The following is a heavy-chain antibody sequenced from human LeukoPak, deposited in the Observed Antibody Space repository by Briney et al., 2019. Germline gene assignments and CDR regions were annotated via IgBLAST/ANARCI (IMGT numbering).Heavy chain of an antibody. CDR1: GFTFRSYA. CDR3: AKDRWTFGELFPFDY. D-gene: IGHD3-10*01. CDR2: ISSDGGST. Sequence: GGSLRLSCVASGFTFRSYAMNWVRQAPGKGLEYVSAISSDGGSTYYADSVKGRFTISRDNSKNTLYLQMNSLRAEDTAVYYCAKDRWTFGELFPFDYWGQGTLVTVSS. V-gene: IGHV3-64*04. J-gene: IGHJ4*02.